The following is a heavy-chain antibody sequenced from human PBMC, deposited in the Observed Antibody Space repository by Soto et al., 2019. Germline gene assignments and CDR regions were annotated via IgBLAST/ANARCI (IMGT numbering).Heavy chain of an antibody. CDR3: ARDYGDYFDY. Sequence: SETLSLTCTVSGGSINSYYWSWIRQPPGKGLEWIGYIYYSGSTNYNPSLKGRVTISVDTSKNQFSLKLSSVTAADTDVYYCARDYGDYFDYWGQGTLVNVSS. J-gene: IGHJ4*02. D-gene: IGHD4-17*01. V-gene: IGHV4-59*01. CDR1: GGSINSYY. CDR2: IYYSGST.